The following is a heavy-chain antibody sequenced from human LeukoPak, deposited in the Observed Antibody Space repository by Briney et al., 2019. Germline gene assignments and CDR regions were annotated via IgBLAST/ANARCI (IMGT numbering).Heavy chain of an antibody. CDR3: ARQGTGRTYYFDY. CDR2: ISSSSSYI. Sequence: GGSLRLSCAASGFTFSSYSMNWVRQAPGKGLEWVSSISSSSSYIYYADPVKGRFTISRDNAKNSLYLQMNSLRAEDTAVYYCARQGTGRTYYFDYWGQGTLVTVSS. CDR1: GFTFSSYS. D-gene: IGHD3-10*01. J-gene: IGHJ4*02. V-gene: IGHV3-21*01.